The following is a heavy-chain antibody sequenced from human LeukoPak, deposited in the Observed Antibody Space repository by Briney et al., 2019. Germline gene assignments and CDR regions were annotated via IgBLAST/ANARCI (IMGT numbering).Heavy chain of an antibody. CDR1: GGSISSSSYY. CDR2: IYYSGST. V-gene: IGHV4-39*07. CDR3: ARDRAGGYFDY. J-gene: IGHJ4*02. Sequence: SETLSLTCTVSGGSISSSSYYWGWIRQPPGKGLEWIGSIYYSGSTYYNPSLKSRVTISVDTSKNQFSLKLSSVTAADTAVYYCARDRAGGYFDYWGQGTLVTVSS. D-gene: IGHD3-10*01.